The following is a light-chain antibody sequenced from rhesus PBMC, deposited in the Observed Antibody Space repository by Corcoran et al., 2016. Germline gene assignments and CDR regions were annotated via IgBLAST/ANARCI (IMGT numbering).Light chain of an antibody. CDR2: TDR. CDR3: QVWDSSSKY. Sequence: SYELTQPPSVSAASGQTARITCGGDNIGSENVHWYQQKSPKAPVVVIHTDRKRASGIPERVSGSNSGNTATLTISRVEAGDEADYDCQVWDSSSKYFGAGTRLTVL. V-gene: IGLV3-25*02. CDR1: NIGSEN. J-gene: IGLJ1*01.